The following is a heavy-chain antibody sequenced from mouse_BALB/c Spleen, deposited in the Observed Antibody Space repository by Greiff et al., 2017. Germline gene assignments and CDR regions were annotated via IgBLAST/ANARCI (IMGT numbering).Heavy chain of an antibody. CDR1: GFSLTSYG. D-gene: IGHD1-1*01. Sequence: QVQLKESGPGLVAPSQSLSITCTVSGFSLTSYGVHWVRQPPGKGLEWLGVIWAGGSTNYNSALMSRLSISKDNSKSQVFLKMNSLQTDDTAMYYCARDYYPTGFAYWGQGTLVTVSA. V-gene: IGHV2-9*02. CDR3: ARDYYPTGFAY. CDR2: IWAGGST. J-gene: IGHJ3*01.